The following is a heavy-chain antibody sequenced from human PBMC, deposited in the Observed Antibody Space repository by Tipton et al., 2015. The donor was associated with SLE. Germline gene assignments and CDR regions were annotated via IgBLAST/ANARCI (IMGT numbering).Heavy chain of an antibody. CDR3: ARAHNPVWKDWYFDL. J-gene: IGHJ2*01. Sequence: TLSLTCTVSGGSISSGSYYWSWIRQPAGKGLEWIGRIYISGSTSFNPSLKSRVTMSVDTSKNQFSLKLSSVTAADTAVYYCARAHNPVWKDWYFDLWGRGTLVTVPS. CDR1: GGSISSGSYY. D-gene: IGHD3-16*01. V-gene: IGHV4-61*02. CDR2: IYISGST.